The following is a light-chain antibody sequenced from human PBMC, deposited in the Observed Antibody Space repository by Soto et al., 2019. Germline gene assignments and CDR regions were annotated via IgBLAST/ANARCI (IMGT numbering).Light chain of an antibody. CDR1: RSDVGGYNC. CDR2: DVS. CDR3: SSYTSSSTLV. J-gene: IGLJ2*01. V-gene: IGLV2-14*01. Sequence: QSVLTQPASVSGSPGQSITISCTGTRSDVGGYNCVSWYQQHPGKAPKLMIYDVSNRPSGVSNRFSGSKSGNTASLTISGLQAEDEADYYCSSYTSSSTLVFGGGTKLTVL.